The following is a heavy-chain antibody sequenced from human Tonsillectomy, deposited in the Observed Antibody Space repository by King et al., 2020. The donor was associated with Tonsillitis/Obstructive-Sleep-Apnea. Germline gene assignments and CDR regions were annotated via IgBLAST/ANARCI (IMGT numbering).Heavy chain of an antibody. CDR1: GYTLTELS. CDR3: AIVFCSRTSCYSNWFDP. D-gene: IGHD2-2*01. Sequence: DKLVQSGAEVKKPGASVKVSCKVSGYTLTELSMHWVRQAPGKGLEWMGGFDPEDGEAIYAQKFQGRVNMTEDTSTDTAYMELSSLRSEDTAVYYCAIVFCSRTSCYSNWFDPWGQGTRVTVSS. V-gene: IGHV1-24*01. J-gene: IGHJ5*02. CDR2: FDPEDGEA.